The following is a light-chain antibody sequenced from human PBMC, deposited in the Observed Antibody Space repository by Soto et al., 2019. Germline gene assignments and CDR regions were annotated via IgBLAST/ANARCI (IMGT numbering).Light chain of an antibody. J-gene: IGKJ1*01. V-gene: IGKV3D-15*01. Sequence: IVMTQSPATLSVSPGERATLSCRASQSVSRNLAWYQQRPGQAPRLLIYGASTRATGIPARFTGSGSGTEFTLTISSLQSEDFAVYYCQQYNNWPSITFGQGTKVDI. CDR3: QQYNNWPSIT. CDR1: QSVSRN. CDR2: GAS.